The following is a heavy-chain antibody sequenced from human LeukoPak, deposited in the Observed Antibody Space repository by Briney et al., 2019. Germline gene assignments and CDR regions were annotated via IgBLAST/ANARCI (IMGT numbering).Heavy chain of an antibody. V-gene: IGHV1-46*01. CDR3: ARDDSGIVGVYY. D-gene: IGHD1-26*01. J-gene: IGHJ4*02. Sequence: ASVKVSCTASGYTFTSYYMHWVRQAPGQGLEWMGIINPSGGSTSYAQKFQGRVTMTRDTSTSTVYMELSSLRSEDTAVYYCARDDSGIVGVYYWGQGTLVTVSS. CDR1: GYTFTSYY. CDR2: INPSGGST.